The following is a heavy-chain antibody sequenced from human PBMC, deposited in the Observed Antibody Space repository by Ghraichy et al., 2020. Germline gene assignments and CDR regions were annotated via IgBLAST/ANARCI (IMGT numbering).Heavy chain of an antibody. CDR2: IRYDGNNK. CDR3: AKELTIPFDY. D-gene: IGHD3-9*01. V-gene: IGHV3-30*02. CDR1: GFTFSSYG. Sequence: GGSLRLSCAASGFTFSSYGMHWVRQAPGKGLEWVAFIRYDGNNKYYPDSVKGRFTISRDNSKNTLYLQMNSLRAEDTAVYYCAKELTIPFDYWGQGTLVTVSS. J-gene: IGHJ4*02.